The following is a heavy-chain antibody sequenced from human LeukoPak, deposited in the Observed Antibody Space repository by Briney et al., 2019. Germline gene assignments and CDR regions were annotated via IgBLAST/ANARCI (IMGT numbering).Heavy chain of an antibody. CDR1: GFTFNSYA. D-gene: IGHD5-12*01. V-gene: IGHV3-21*01. J-gene: IGHJ6*03. Sequence: GGSLRLSCAASGFTFNSYAMSWVRQAPGKGLEWVSSISSSSSYIYYADSVKGRFTISRDNAKNSLYLQMNSLRAEDTAVYYCARVERGYHLILRKDYYYYMDVWGKGTTVTVSS. CDR3: ARVERGYHLILRKDYYYYMDV. CDR2: ISSSSSYI.